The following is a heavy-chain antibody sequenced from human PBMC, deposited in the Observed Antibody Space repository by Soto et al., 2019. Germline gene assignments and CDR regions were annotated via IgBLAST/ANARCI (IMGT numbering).Heavy chain of an antibody. CDR3: AYPLEGVGASNQVIDY. Sequence: GGSLRLSCAASGFTFSSYAMSWVRQAPGKGLEWVSAISGSGGSTYYADSVKGRFTISRDNSKNTLYLQMNSLRAEDTAVYYCAYPLEGVGASNQVIDYWGQGTLVTVSS. V-gene: IGHV3-23*01. CDR1: GFTFSSYA. CDR2: ISGSGGST. J-gene: IGHJ4*02. D-gene: IGHD1-26*01.